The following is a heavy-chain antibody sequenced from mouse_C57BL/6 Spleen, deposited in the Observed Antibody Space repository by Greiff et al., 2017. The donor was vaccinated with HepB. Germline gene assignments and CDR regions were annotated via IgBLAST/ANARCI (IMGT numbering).Heavy chain of an antibody. CDR1: GYAFSSSW. CDR2: IYPGDGDT. D-gene: IGHD1-1*01. Sequence: QVQLQHSGPELVKPGASVKISCKASGYAFSSSWMNWVKQRPGKGLEWIGRIYPGDGDTNYNGKFKGKATLTADKSSSTAYMQLSSLTSEDSAVYFCARDYGSTDWYFDVWGTGTTVTVSS. CDR3: ARDYGSTDWYFDV. V-gene: IGHV1-82*01. J-gene: IGHJ1*03.